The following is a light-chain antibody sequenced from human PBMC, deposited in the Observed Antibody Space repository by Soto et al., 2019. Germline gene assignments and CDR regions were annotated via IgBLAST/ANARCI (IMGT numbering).Light chain of an antibody. CDR3: HQRQGWHRT. V-gene: IGKV3D-11*01. Sequence: EIVLTQAPATLSAFPGDRVTLSCRASQALNTRLAWYQHKPGQAPRLLIYLTSNRAAGVPARCSAWGSETAFTLTIIDVEPEGFAVYYCHQRQGWHRTFGQGTKVEIK. CDR1: QALNTR. J-gene: IGKJ1*01. CDR2: LTS.